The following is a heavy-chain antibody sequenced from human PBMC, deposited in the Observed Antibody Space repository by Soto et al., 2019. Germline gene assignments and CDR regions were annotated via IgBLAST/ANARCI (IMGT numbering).Heavy chain of an antibody. CDR3: ARVFIYDVGPLDAFDI. CDR1: GYTFTSYG. CDR2: ISAYNGNT. Sequence: GASVKVCCKASGYTFTSYGISWVRQAPGQGLEWMGWISAYNGNTNYAQKLQGRVTMTTDTSTSTAYMELRSLRSDDTAVYYCARVFIYDVGPLDAFDIWGQGTMVTVSS. V-gene: IGHV1-18*01. D-gene: IGHD3-22*01. J-gene: IGHJ3*02.